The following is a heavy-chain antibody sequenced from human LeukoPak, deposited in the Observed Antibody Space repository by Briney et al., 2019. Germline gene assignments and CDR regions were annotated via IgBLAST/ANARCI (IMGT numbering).Heavy chain of an antibody. Sequence: GGSLRLSCAASGFTVSSNHMSWVRQAPGKGLEWVSLIYSGGSTYYADSVKSRFTISRDNPKNTLYLQMHSLRAEDTAVYYCARGPGGYANWFDPWGQGTLVTVSS. CDR3: ARGPGGYANWFDP. J-gene: IGHJ5*02. D-gene: IGHD5-12*01. CDR2: IYSGGST. V-gene: IGHV3-53*01. CDR1: GFTVSSNH.